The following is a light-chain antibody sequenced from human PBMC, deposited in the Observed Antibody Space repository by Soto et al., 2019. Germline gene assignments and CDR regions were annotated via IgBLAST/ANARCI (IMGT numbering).Light chain of an antibody. J-gene: IGKJ1*01. CDR2: AAS. CDR3: QQYVSSVT. Sequence: EIVLTQSPGSLSLSPGERGTLSCRASQSVDSSFFAWYQQKPDQAPRLLIYAASNRATGIPARFSGSGSGTDFTLTISRLEPEDVAVYYCQQYVSSVTFGQGTKVEIK. V-gene: IGKV3-20*01. CDR1: QSVDSSF.